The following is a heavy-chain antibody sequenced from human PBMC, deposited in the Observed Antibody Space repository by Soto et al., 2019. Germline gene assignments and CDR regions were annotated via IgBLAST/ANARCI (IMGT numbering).Heavy chain of an antibody. Sequence: QLQLQESGPGLVKPSETLSLTCTVSGGSISSSSYYWGWIRQPPGKGLEWIGSIYYSGSTYYNPSLKSRVTISVDTSKNQFSLKLSSVTAADTAVYYCARHWAPPGIAAAGPYYFDYWGQGTLVTVSS. J-gene: IGHJ4*02. CDR2: IYYSGST. D-gene: IGHD6-13*01. V-gene: IGHV4-39*01. CDR3: ARHWAPPGIAAAGPYYFDY. CDR1: GGSISSSSYY.